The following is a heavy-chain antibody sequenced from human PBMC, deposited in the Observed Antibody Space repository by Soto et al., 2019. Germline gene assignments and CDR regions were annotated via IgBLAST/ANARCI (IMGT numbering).Heavy chain of an antibody. V-gene: IGHV1-8*01. D-gene: IGHD5-12*01. CDR2: MNPNSGNT. J-gene: IGHJ6*03. CDR3: ARLGKWLPETYYYYYMYF. CDR1: GYTFTSYG. Sequence: ASVKVSCKASGYTFTSYGINWVRQATGQGLEWMGWMNPNSGNTGYAQKFQGRVTMTRNTSISTAYMELSSLRSEDTAVYYCARLGKWLPETYYYYYMYFWGKGTTVTVSS.